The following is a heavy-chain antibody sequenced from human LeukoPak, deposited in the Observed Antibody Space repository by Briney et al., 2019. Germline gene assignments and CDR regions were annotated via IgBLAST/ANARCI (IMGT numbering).Heavy chain of an antibody. D-gene: IGHD3-22*01. CDR1: GYTFTGYY. CDR3: ARVYQPRYYYDSSGCYDY. Sequence: ASVKVSCKASGYTFTGYYMHWVRQAPGQGLEWMGWINPNSGGTNYAQKFQGRVTMTRDTSISTAYMELSRLRSDDTAVYYCARVYQPRYYYDSSGCYDYWGQGTLVTVSS. V-gene: IGHV1-2*02. J-gene: IGHJ4*02. CDR2: INPNSGGT.